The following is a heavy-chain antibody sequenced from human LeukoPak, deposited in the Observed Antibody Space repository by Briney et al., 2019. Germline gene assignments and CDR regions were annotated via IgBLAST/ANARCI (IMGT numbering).Heavy chain of an antibody. J-gene: IGHJ4*02. CDR1: GFTFSSYW. V-gene: IGHV3-7*03. CDR2: IKQDGSEK. Sequence: GGSLRLSCAASGFTFSSYWMSWVRQAPGKGLEWVANIKQDGSEKYYVDSVKGRFTISRDNSKNTLYLQMNSLRAEDTAVYYCAKRIRGYNYGNFDYWGQGTLVTVSS. D-gene: IGHD5-18*01. CDR3: AKRIRGYNYGNFDY.